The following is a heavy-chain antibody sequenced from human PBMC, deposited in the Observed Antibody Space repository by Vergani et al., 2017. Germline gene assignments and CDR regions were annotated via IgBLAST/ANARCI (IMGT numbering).Heavy chain of an antibody. J-gene: IGHJ3*01. V-gene: IGHV4-39*01. CDR1: GDSVISTDYH. D-gene: IGHD6-19*01. CDR2: MDYSGST. Sequence: QVQLQESGPGLVKPSETLSLTCTVSGDSVISTDYHWGWIRQPPGKGLEWIGSMDYSGSTSYNPSLESRISISFETPKNQFSLRLTSVTAADTAVYYCAVKAEWDTSGRYHLNGFSVWGQGTLVTVSS. CDR3: AVKAEWDTSGRYHLNGFSV.